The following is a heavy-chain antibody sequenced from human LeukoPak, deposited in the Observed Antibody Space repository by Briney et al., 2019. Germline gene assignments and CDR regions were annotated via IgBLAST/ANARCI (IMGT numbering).Heavy chain of an antibody. D-gene: IGHD2-8*02. CDR1: GFTFSNYN. Sequence: GGSLRLSCAASGFTFSNYNMNWVRQAPGKGLEWVSSISSSSSYIYYADSVKGRFTISRDNTRNSLYLQMNSLRAEDTAVYYCARDSPYGTAGYWGQGTLVTVSS. CDR2: ISSSSSYI. CDR3: ARDSPYGTAGY. V-gene: IGHV3-21*01. J-gene: IGHJ4*02.